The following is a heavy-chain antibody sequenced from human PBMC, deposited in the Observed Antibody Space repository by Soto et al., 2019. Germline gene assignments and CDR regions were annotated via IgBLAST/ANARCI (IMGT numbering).Heavy chain of an antibody. J-gene: IGHJ6*02. CDR1: GYTFTGYY. CDR3: AKGGAIVAAGTRVYLYNAMDV. CDR2: INPNSGDT. Sequence: QVQLVQSGTEVKRPGDSVKVSCKASGYTFTGYYVHWVRQAPGQGLEWMGWINPNSGDTYLAQRFQGRVTMNRDTSIGTAYMELRGVTSDDTAEYYCAKGGAIVAAGTRVYLYNAMDVWGQGTTVTVSS. V-gene: IGHV1-2*02. D-gene: IGHD1-26*01.